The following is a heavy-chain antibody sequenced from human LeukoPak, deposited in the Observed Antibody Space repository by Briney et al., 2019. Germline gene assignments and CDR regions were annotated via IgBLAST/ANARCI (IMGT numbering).Heavy chain of an antibody. CDR2: IYYSGST. D-gene: IGHD6-13*01. J-gene: IGHJ4*02. CDR1: GGSISSSSYY. CDR3: ARALIAAAGPYIDY. Sequence: PSETLSLTCSVSGGSISSSSYYWAWIRQPPGKGLEWIASIYYSGSTYYNPSLRSRVTISVDTSKNQFSLKLSSVTAADTAVYYCARALIAAAGPYIDYWGQGTLVTVSS. V-gene: IGHV4-39*01.